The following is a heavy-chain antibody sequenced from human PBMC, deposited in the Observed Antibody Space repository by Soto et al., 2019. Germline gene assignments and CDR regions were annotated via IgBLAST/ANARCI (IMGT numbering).Heavy chain of an antibody. CDR1: GFTFSSYA. CDR2: ISYDGSNK. J-gene: IGHJ3*02. V-gene: IGHV3-30-3*01. D-gene: IGHD3-22*01. CDR3: ARDHPAGYYDSRGFDAFDI. Sequence: QVQLVESGGGVVQPGRSLRLSCAASGFTFSSYAMHWVRQAPGKGLEWVAVISYDGSNKYYADSVKGRFTISRDNSKNTLYLQMNSLRAEDTAVYYCARDHPAGYYDSRGFDAFDILGQGKMVTVSS.